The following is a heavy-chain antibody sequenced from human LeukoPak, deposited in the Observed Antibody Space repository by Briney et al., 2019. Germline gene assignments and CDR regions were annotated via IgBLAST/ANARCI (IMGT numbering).Heavy chain of an antibody. V-gene: IGHV3-7*03. CDR3: ARDGGYSSGSTYFDY. CDR2: IKQDGSEK. Sequence: GGSLRLSCAASGFTFSSYWMSWVRQAPGKGLEWVANIKQDGSEKYYVDSVKGRFTISRDSAKNSLYLQMNSLRAEDTAVYYCARDGGYSSGSTYFDYWGQGTLVTVSS. J-gene: IGHJ4*02. D-gene: IGHD6-19*01. CDR1: GFTFSSYW.